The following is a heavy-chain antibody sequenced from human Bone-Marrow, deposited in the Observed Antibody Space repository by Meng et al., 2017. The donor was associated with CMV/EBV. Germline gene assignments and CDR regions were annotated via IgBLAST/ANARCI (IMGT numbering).Heavy chain of an antibody. D-gene: IGHD2-2*02. Sequence: ASVKVSCKASGYTFTSYYMHWVRQAPGQGLEWMGIINPSGGSTSYAQKFQGRVTMTRDTSTSTVYMELSSLRSEDTAVYYCARGYCSSTSCYRYGMDVWGQGTTVTVSS. V-gene: IGHV1-46*01. J-gene: IGHJ6*02. CDR3: ARGYCSSTSCYRYGMDV. CDR1: GYTFTSYY. CDR2: INPSGGST.